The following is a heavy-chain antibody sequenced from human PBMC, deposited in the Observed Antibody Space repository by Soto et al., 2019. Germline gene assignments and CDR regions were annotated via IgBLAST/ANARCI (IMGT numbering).Heavy chain of an antibody. V-gene: IGHV3-74*01. CDR3: AREGGNYFYGMDV. CDR1: GFTFSNYW. CDR2: INGDGGST. J-gene: IGHJ6*02. Sequence: GGSLRLSCAASGFTFSNYWMHWVRQAPGKGLVCVSRINGDGGSTTYAYSVKGRFTISRNNANNTLDLQMNNLSAEDTAVYYCAREGGNYFYGMDVWGQGTTVTVSS.